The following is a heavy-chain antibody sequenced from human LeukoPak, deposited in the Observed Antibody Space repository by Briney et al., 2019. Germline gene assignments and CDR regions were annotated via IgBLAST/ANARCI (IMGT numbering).Heavy chain of an antibody. J-gene: IGHJ4*02. CDR3: ATEDKYCSGGNCGKF. D-gene: IGHD2-15*01. V-gene: IGHV1-2*02. Sequence: ASVTVSCKTSGYTFTNYYVHWVRQAPGQGLEWMGYIVPDTGGVDYDQRFQGRVAMTRDKSISTAYMELTSLKSDDTAVYYCATEDKYCSGGNCGKFWDQGTLVTVSS. CDR1: GYTFTNYY. CDR2: IVPDTGGV.